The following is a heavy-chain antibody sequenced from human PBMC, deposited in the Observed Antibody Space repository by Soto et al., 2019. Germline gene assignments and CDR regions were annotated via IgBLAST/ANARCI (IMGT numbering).Heavy chain of an antibody. D-gene: IGHD2-15*01. V-gene: IGHV3-33*06. CDR3: AKEDIVTTTSGSPVGR. J-gene: IGHJ4*02. CDR2: IWFDGSNK. Sequence: GGSLRLSCVASGFTFSSYGMHWARQAPGKGLEWVALIWFDGSNKYYADSVKGRFTISRDNSKNTLFLQMDSLRVEDTAVYYCAKEDIVTTTSGSPVGRWGQGTLVTVSS. CDR1: GFTFSSYG.